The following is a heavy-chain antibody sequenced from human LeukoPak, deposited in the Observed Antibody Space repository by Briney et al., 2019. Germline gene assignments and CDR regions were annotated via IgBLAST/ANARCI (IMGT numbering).Heavy chain of an antibody. CDR1: GFTFDDYG. CDR3: AKDLEQQLGSY. V-gene: IGHV3-23*01. CDR2: ISGSGGST. Sequence: GGSLRLSCAASGFTFDDYGMSWVRQAPGKGLEWVSAISGSGGSTYYADSVKGRFTISRDNSKNTLYLQMNSLRAEDMAVYYCAKDLEQQLGSYWGQGTLVTVSS. J-gene: IGHJ4*02. D-gene: IGHD6-13*01.